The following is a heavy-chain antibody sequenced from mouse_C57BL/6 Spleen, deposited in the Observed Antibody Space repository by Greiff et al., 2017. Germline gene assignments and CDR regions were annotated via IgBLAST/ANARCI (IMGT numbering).Heavy chain of an antibody. D-gene: IGHD2-12*01. CDR3: ARTGISYYSSFYGDDY. V-gene: IGHV1-53*01. CDR1: GYTFTSYW. Sequence: QVQLQQPGTELVKPGASVKLSCKASGYTFTSYWMHWVKQRPGQGLEWIGNINPSNGGTNYNEKFKSKATLTVDKSSSTAYMQLSSLTSEDSAVYYCARTGISYYSSFYGDDYWGQGTTLTVSS. CDR2: INPSNGGT. J-gene: IGHJ2*01.